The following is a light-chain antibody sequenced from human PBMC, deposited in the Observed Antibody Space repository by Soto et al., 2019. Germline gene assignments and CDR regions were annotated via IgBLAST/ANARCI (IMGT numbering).Light chain of an antibody. CDR1: SANIGAGYD. CDR2: GNT. J-gene: IGLJ1*01. V-gene: IGLV1-40*01. CDR3: QSYDDSLSSYV. Sequence: QSVLTQPPSMSGSPGQSVTISCTWISANIGAGYDVHWYQQLPGTAPKLLMYGNTNRPSGVPDRFSGSKSGTSASLAITGLQAEDEADYCCQSYDDSLSSYVFGTGTKVTVL.